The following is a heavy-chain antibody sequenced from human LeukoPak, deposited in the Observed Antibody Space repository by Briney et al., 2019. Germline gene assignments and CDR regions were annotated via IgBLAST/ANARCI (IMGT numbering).Heavy chain of an antibody. V-gene: IGHV1-18*01. Sequence: ASVKVSCKASGYTFTSYGISWVRQAPGQGLEGMGWISAYNGNTNYAQKLQGRVTMTTDTSTSTAYMELRSLRSDDTAVYYCARDAPRTMVVTSGWYFDLWGRGTLVTVPS. CDR2: ISAYNGNT. CDR1: GYTFTSYG. J-gene: IGHJ2*01. D-gene: IGHD2-21*02. CDR3: ARDAPRTMVVTSGWYFDL.